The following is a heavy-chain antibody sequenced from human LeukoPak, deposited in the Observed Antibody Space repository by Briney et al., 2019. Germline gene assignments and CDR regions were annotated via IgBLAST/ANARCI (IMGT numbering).Heavy chain of an antibody. CDR3: ARVSGYGDYVDY. V-gene: IGHV3-64*01. D-gene: IGHD4-17*01. CDR1: GFTFSSYA. Sequence: GSLRLSCAASGFTFSSYAMHWVRQAPGKGLEYVSAISSNGGSTYYANSVKGRFTISRDNSKNTLYLQMGSLRAEDMAVYYCARVSGYGDYVDYWGQGTLVTVSS. J-gene: IGHJ4*02. CDR2: ISSNGGST.